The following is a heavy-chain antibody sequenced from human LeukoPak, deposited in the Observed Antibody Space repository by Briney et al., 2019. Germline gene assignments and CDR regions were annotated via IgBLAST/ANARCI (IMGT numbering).Heavy chain of an antibody. CDR2: INWNGGST. J-gene: IGHJ6*03. CDR1: GFTFDDYG. D-gene: IGHD5-24*01. Sequence: GGSLRLSCAASGFTFDDYGMSWVRQAPGKGLEWVSGINWNGGSTGYADSVKGRFTISRDNAKNSLYLQMNSLRAEDTALYYCARGRGNVEMATIHYYYYMDVWGKGTTVTVSS. CDR3: ARGRGNVEMATIHYYYYMDV. V-gene: IGHV3-20*04.